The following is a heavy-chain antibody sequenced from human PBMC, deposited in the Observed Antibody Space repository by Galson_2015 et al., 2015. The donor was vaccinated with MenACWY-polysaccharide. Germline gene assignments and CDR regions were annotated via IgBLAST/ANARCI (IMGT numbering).Heavy chain of an antibody. CDR3: ARTKRELIELRGCAIPSGSYDGMDV. D-gene: IGHD1-26*01. CDR1: GYTFTSYD. CDR2: MNPNSGTT. Sequence: SVKVSCKASGYTFTSYDINWVRQAPGQGLEWMGWMNPNSGTTGYAQGIQGRVTMTRDTSISTAYMELGSLRSEDTAVYYCARTKRELIELRGCAIPSGSYDGMDVWGQGTTAAVSS. V-gene: IGHV1-8*01. J-gene: IGHJ6*02.